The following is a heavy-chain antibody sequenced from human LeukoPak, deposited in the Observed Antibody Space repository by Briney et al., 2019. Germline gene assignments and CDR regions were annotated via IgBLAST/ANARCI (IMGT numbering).Heavy chain of an antibody. CDR3: ARDHKMYYFDY. V-gene: IGHV4-59*01. CDR2: IYYSGST. Sequence: PSETLSLTCGVSGYSIKNGYYWGWVRQPPGKGLEWIGYIYYSGSTNYNPSLKSRVTISVDTSKNQFSLKLSSVTAADTAVYYCARDHKMYYFDYWGQGTLVTVSS. J-gene: IGHJ4*02. D-gene: IGHD5-24*01. CDR1: GYSIKNGYY.